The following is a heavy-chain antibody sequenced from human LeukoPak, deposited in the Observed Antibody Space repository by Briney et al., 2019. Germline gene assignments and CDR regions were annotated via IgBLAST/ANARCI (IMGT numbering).Heavy chain of an antibody. V-gene: IGHV3-53*01. CDR1: GFTFSSNH. J-gene: IGHJ5*02. CDR3: VRDLT. Sequence: PGGSLRLSCAASGFTFSSNHMTWVRQAPGKGLEWVSVIYSGGSTYYADSVKGRFIISRDNSKNTLSLQMNGLRAEDTAVYYCVRDLTWGQGTLVTVSS. CDR2: IYSGGST.